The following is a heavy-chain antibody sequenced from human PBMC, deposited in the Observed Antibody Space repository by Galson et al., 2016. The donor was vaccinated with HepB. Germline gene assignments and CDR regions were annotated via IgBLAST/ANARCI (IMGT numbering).Heavy chain of an antibody. Sequence: PALVKPTQTLTLTCTFSGFSLSTTGVGVGWIRQPPGKALEWLALIYWDDDKRYSPSLKNRVTITKDTSKNQVVLTMTNMDPVDTATYYCAHGNFDNWNYGRYFDYWGQGTLVTVSS. V-gene: IGHV2-5*02. D-gene: IGHD1-7*01. CDR3: AHGNFDNWNYGRYFDY. J-gene: IGHJ4*02. CDR1: GFSLSTTGVG. CDR2: IYWDDDK.